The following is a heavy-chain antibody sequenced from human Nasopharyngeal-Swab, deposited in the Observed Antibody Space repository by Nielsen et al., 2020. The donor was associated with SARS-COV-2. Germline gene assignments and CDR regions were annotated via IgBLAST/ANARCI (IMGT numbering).Heavy chain of an antibody. V-gene: IGHV2-70*01. CDR1: GLSLSTSGMC. CDR2: IDWDDDK. D-gene: IGHD3-3*01. Sequence: SGPTLVKPTQTLTLTCTFSGLSLSTSGMCVSWIRQPPGKALEWLALIDWDDDKYYSTSLKTRLTISKDTSKNQVVLTMTNMDPVDTATYYCARVSGYYKPGAFDIWGQGTMVTVSS. CDR3: ARVSGYYKPGAFDI. J-gene: IGHJ3*02.